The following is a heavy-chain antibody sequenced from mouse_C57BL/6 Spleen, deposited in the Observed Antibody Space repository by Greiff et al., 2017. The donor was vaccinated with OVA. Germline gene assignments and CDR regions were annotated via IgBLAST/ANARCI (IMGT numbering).Heavy chain of an antibody. Sequence: QVQLKESGPGLVAPSPSLSITCTVSGFSLTSYGVSWVRQPPGQGLEWLGVIWGAGSTNYHSALISRLSISKDNSKSQVFLKLNSLQTDDTATYYCASHLLWVGYYAMDYWGQGTSVTVSS. CDR3: ASHLLWVGYYAMDY. V-gene: IGHV2-3*01. J-gene: IGHJ4*01. CDR1: GFSLTSYG. D-gene: IGHD2-1*01. CDR2: IWGAGST.